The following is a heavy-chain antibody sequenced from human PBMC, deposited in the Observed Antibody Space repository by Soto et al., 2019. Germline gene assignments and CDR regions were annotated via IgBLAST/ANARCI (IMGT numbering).Heavy chain of an antibody. D-gene: IGHD2-2*01. CDR3: ARSDIVVVPAAYYGMDV. Sequence: SETLSLTCTVSGGSISSYYWSWIRQPPGKGLEWIGYIYYSGSTNYNPSLKSRVTISVDTSKNQFSLKLSSVTAADTAVYYCARSDIVVVPAAYYGMDVWGQGTTDTVS. CDR1: GGSISSYY. CDR2: IYYSGST. V-gene: IGHV4-59*12. J-gene: IGHJ6*02.